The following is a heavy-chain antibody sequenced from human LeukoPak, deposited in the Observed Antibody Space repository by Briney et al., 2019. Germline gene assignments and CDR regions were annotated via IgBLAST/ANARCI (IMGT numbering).Heavy chain of an antibody. CDR3: ARGQRAHVEWSYYMDV. D-gene: IGHD3-3*01. CDR1: GFTFSSYA. V-gene: IGHV3-30*04. J-gene: IGHJ6*03. Sequence: GRSLRLSCAASGFTFSSYAMHWVRQAPGKGLEWMSVISYDGSNKYFADSVKGRFTLSRDNSKTTLYLQMNSLRGEDTAVYYCARGQRAHVEWSYYMDVWGKGTTVTVSS. CDR2: ISYDGSNK.